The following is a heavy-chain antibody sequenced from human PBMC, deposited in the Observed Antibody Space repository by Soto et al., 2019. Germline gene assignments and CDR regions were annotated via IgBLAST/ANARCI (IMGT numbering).Heavy chain of an antibody. D-gene: IGHD3-10*01. CDR1: GGTFSSYA. CDR3: AREAARLLWFGESQASAFDI. CDR2: IIPIFGTA. Sequence: ASVKISCKASGGTFSSYAISWVRQAPGQGLEWMGGIIPIFGTANYAQKFQGRVTITADKSTSTAYMELSSLRSEDTAMYYCAREAARLLWFGESQASAFDIWGQGTMVTVS. J-gene: IGHJ3*02. V-gene: IGHV1-69*06.